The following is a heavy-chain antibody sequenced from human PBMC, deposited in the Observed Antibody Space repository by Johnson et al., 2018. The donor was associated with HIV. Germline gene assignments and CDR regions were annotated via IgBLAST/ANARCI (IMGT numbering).Heavy chain of an antibody. CDR3: ARALLIAARPVGAFDI. V-gene: IGHV3-30*19. D-gene: IGHD6-6*01. CDR1: GFTFSSYG. J-gene: IGHJ3*02. CDR2: ISYDGSNK. Sequence: QVQLVESGGGVVQPGRSLRLSCAASGFTFSSYGMHWVRQAPGKGLEWVAVISYDGSNKYYADSVKGRFTISRDNSKNTLYLQMNRLRAEDTAVYYCARALLIAARPVGAFDIWGQGTMVTVSS.